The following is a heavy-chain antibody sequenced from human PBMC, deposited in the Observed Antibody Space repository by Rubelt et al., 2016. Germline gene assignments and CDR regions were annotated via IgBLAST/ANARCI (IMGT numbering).Heavy chain of an antibody. V-gene: IGHV3-64D*09. J-gene: IGHJ4*02. Sequence: RGGLEYVSAISSNGGSTYYADSVKGRFTISRDNSKNTLYLQMSSLRAEDTAVYYCAREAVGSDYWGQGTLVTVSS. CDR2: ISSNGGST. D-gene: IGHD6-19*01. CDR3: AREAVGSDY.